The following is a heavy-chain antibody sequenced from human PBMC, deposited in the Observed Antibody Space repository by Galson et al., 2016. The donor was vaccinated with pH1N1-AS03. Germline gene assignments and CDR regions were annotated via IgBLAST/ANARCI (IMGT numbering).Heavy chain of an antibody. D-gene: IGHD4-17*01. CDR1: GGSIGVSY. V-gene: IGHV4-59*12. Sequence: LSLTCTVSGGSIGVSYRSWIRQSPGRGVEWIGYFYYIANTKYNPSLKSRVTISVDTSKNQFSLNLTSVTAADTAVYYCAKLRRGPWYLDLWGRGTMVTVSS. CDR3: AKLRRGPWYLDL. CDR2: FYYIANT. J-gene: IGHJ2*01.